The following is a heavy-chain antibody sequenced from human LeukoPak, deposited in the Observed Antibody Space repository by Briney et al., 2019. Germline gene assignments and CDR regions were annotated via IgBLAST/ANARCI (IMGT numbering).Heavy chain of an antibody. Sequence: SETLSLTCTVSGGSISSYYWSWIRQPPGKGLEWIGYIYYSGSTYYNPSLKSRVTISVDTSKNQFSLKLSSVTAADTAVYYCARHPNSNSYYYVIFFDYWGQGTLVTVSS. V-gene: IGHV4-59*08. CDR2: IYYSGST. J-gene: IGHJ4*02. CDR3: ARHPNSNSYYYVIFFDY. CDR1: GGSISSYY. D-gene: IGHD3-22*01.